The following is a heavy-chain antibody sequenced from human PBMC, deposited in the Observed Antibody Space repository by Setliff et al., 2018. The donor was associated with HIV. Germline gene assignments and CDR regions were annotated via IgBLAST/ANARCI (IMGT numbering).Heavy chain of an antibody. Sequence: ASVKVSCKASGYIFTDYYMHWVRQAPGQELGWMGRINPNSGGTNYAQKFQGRVTMTRDTSISTAYMELSRLRSDDTAVYYCARGGTIFGVVISNYYYMDVWGKGTTVTVSS. CDR1: GYIFTDYY. V-gene: IGHV1-2*06. J-gene: IGHJ6*03. CDR3: ARGGTIFGVVISNYYYMDV. CDR2: INPNSGGT. D-gene: IGHD3-3*01.